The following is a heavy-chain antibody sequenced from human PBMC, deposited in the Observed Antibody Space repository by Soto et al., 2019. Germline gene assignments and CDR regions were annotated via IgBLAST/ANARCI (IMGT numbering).Heavy chain of an antibody. CDR3: ARTGLVTLKYFQH. CDR2: IYHSGST. J-gene: IGHJ1*01. Sequence: PXETLSLTFSVSGCSISSSHWWSWVRQPPGKGLEWIGEIYHSGSTNYNPSLKSRVTISVDKSKNQFSLKLSSVTAADTAVYYCARTGLVTLKYFQHWGQGTLVTVSS. CDR1: GCSISSSHW. V-gene: IGHV4-4*02. D-gene: IGHD2-15*01.